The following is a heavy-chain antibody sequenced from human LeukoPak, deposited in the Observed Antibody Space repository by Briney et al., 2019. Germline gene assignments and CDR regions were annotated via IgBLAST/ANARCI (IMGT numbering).Heavy chain of an antibody. CDR2: ITGDGGGT. Sequence: GGSLRLSCAASGFTFRSYVMSWVRQAPGKGLEWVSAITGDGGGTNHADSVKGRFTISRDNSKNTLYLQMNSLRAEDTAVYYCAKGSSLPFDYWGQGTLVTVSS. V-gene: IGHV3-23*01. J-gene: IGHJ4*02. D-gene: IGHD6-13*01. CDR3: AKGSSLPFDY. CDR1: GFTFRSYV.